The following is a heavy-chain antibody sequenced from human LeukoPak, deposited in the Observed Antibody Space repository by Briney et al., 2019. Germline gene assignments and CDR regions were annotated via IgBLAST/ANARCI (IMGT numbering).Heavy chain of an antibody. CDR2: ISSSRDYI. D-gene: IGHD3-22*01. J-gene: IGHJ3*01. V-gene: IGHV3-21*01. CDR3: ARDQFVYYDTSGYTTHASDV. Sequence: SGGSLRLSCAASGFTFSTYNMNWVRQAPGKGLEWVSSISSSRDYIYYADSVKGRFTISRDNAKNSLYLQMNSLRAEDTAVYYCARDQFVYYDTSGYTTHASDVWGQGTKVTVSS. CDR1: GFTFSTYN.